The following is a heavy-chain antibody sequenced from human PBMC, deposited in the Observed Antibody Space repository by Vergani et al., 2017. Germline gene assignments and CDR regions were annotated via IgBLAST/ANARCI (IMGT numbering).Heavy chain of an antibody. V-gene: IGHV3-30-3*01. J-gene: IGHJ5*02. Sequence: QVQLVESGGGVVQPERSLRLSCAASGFTFSSYAMHWVRQAPGKGLEWVAVISYDGSNKYYADSVKGRFTISRDNSKNTLYLQMNSLRAEDTAVYYCARAPYSSSSARFDPWGQGTLVTVSS. CDR2: ISYDGSNK. D-gene: IGHD6-13*01. CDR1: GFTFSSYA. CDR3: ARAPYSSSSARFDP.